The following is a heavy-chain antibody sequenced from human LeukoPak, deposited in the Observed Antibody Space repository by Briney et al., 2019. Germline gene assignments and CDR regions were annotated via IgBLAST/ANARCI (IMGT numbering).Heavy chain of an antibody. J-gene: IGHJ4*02. CDR2: IYYSGST. D-gene: IGHD2-2*01. V-gene: IGHV4-59*12. Sequence: SETLSLTCTVSGGSISSYYWSWIRQPPGKGLEWIGYIYYSGSTNYNPSLKSRVTISVDTSKNQFSLKLSSVTAADTAMYYCTTCSSTSCNRRWGQGTLVTVSS. CDR3: TTCSSTSCNRR. CDR1: GGSISSYY.